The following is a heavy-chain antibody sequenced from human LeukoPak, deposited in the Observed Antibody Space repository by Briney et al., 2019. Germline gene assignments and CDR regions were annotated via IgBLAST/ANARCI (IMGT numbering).Heavy chain of an antibody. D-gene: IGHD2-15*01. CDR2: INQGGSDK. Sequence: GGSLRLSCAASGFTFSSYAMSWVRQAPRKGLEWVANINQGGSDKSYVDSVKGRFTISRDNAKNSLYLEMNSLRVEDTAMYYCARTSRSSSIDDWGQGTLVTVSS. CDR1: GFTFSSYA. V-gene: IGHV3-7*01. J-gene: IGHJ4*02. CDR3: ARTSRSSSIDD.